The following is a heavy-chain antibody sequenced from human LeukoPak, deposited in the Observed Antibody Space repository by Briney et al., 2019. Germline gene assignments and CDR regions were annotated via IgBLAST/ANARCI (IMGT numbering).Heavy chain of an antibody. D-gene: IGHD1-26*01. CDR3: AKVGRGRYGGGY. J-gene: IGHJ4*02. Sequence: GGSLRLSCAASGFNFINSAMTWVRQAPGKGLEWVSAIASTGSPTYYADSVQGRFIISKDNSKNTLYLQMSSLRVDDTAVYYCAKVGRGRYGGGYWGQGTLVTVSS. V-gene: IGHV3-23*05. CDR2: IASTGSPT. CDR1: GFNFINSA.